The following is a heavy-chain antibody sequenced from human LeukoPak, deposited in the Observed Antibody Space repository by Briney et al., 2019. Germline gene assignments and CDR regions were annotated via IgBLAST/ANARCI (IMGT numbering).Heavy chain of an antibody. D-gene: IGHD3-10*01. CDR3: ARDLQDYYGSGSYYTDY. CDR2: MNPNSGNT. V-gene: IGHV1-8*01. Sequence: ASVKVSCKASGYTFTSYDINWVRQATGQGLEWMGWMNPNSGNTGYAQKFQGRVTMTRNTSISTAYMELSSLRSEDTAVYYCARDLQDYYGSGSYYTDYWGQGTLVTVSS. J-gene: IGHJ4*02. CDR1: GYTFTSYD.